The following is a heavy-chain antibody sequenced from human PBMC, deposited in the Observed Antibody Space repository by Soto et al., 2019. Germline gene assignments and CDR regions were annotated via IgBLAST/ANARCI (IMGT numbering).Heavy chain of an antibody. D-gene: IGHD6-13*01. V-gene: IGHV1-69*02. Sequence: QVQLVQSGAEVKKPGSSVKVSCKASGGTFSSYTISWVRQAPGQGLEWMGRIIPILGIANYAQKFQGRVTITADKSTSTAYMELSSLSSEDTAVYYCARVSSGWSKNWFDPWGQGTLVTVSS. J-gene: IGHJ5*02. CDR1: GGTFSSYT. CDR2: IIPILGIA. CDR3: ARVSSGWSKNWFDP.